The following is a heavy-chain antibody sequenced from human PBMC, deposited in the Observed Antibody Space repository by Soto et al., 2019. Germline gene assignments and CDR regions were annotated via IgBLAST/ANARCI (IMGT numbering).Heavy chain of an antibody. CDR3: TRNNGVVVPAVGDVDY. D-gene: IGHD2-15*01. V-gene: IGHV1-18*01. CDR2: ISAYNGNR. Sequence: VQLVQSGAEVKRPGASVNVSCKASGYTFTTFSIGWVRQAPGQGLEWMGWISAYNGNREYTQKFQGSVTMATVTTTSTPYLELRSLRYDDSAVYYFTRNNGVVVPAVGDVDYWGQGTLVTVSS. CDR1: GYTFTTFS. J-gene: IGHJ4*02.